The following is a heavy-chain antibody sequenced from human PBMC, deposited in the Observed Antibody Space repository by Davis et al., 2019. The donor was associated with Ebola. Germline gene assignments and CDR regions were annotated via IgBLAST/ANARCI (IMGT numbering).Heavy chain of an antibody. CDR3: ARDIAASGTTDS. V-gene: IGHV1-3*01. Sequence: AASVKVSCKASGYTFTSYAMHWVRQAPGQRLEWMGWINAGNGYTEYSQKFQGRVTITRDTTASTVFMEMTSLRSDDTAVYYCARDIAASGTTDSWGQGTLVTVS. CDR1: GYTFTSYA. CDR2: INAGNGYT. D-gene: IGHD6-6*01. J-gene: IGHJ4*02.